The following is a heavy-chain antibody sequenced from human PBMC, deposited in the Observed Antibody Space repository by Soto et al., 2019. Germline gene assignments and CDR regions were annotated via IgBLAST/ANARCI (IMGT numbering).Heavy chain of an antibody. CDR2: IYHSGST. J-gene: IGHJ4*02. V-gene: IGHV4-4*02. CDR3: ARDQNGSGNYYTRYFDY. Sequence: PSVTLSLTCAVSGGTINSRYWWSWVRQSPGKGLEWIGEIYHSGSTNYNPSLKSRVTISVDKSKNQFSLNLSSVTAADTAVYYCARDQNGSGNYYTRYFDYWGQGTLVPSPQ. D-gene: IGHD3-10*01. CDR1: GGTINSRYW.